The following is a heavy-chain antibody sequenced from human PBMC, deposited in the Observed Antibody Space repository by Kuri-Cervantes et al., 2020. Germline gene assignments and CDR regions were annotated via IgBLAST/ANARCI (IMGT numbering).Heavy chain of an antibody. CDR1: GFSLSTSGMC. CDR3: AHTTVTRDFDY. Sequence: SGPTLVKPTQTLALTCTFSGFSLSTSGMCVSWVRQPPGKALEWLALIYWDDDKRYGPSLKSRLTITKDTSKNQVVLTMTNMDPVDAATYYCAHTTVTRDFDYWGQGTLVTSPQ. J-gene: IGHJ4*02. CDR2: IYWDDDK. D-gene: IGHD4-17*01. V-gene: IGHV2-5*08.